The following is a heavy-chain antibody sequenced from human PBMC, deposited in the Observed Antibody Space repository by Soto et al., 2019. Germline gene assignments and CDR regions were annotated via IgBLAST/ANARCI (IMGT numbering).Heavy chain of an antibody. CDR1: GGSFSDHY. CDR2: IHHSGRS. V-gene: IGHV4-34*01. CDR3: ARAPLIKSAEVKSFVDF. Sequence: SETLSLTCAVSGGSFSDHYWTWIRQPPGKGMEWIGEIHHSGRSHYTPSFKSRATISLDTSKNQFSLDLRSVTAADTALYYCARAPLIKSAEVKSFVDFWGQGTLVTVSS. D-gene: IGHD3-16*01. J-gene: IGHJ4*02.